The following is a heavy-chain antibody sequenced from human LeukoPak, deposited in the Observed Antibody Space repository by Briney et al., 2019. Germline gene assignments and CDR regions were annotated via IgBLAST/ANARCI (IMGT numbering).Heavy chain of an antibody. D-gene: IGHD3-10*01. CDR1: GGSISSYY. V-gene: IGHV4-59*08. CDR3: ARHESRGSGSYPFDR. Sequence: PSETLSLTCTVSGGSISSYYWSWIRQPPGKGLEWIGYIYYSGSTSYNPSPKSRVTISVEASKNQFCLKLSSVTAADTAVYYCARHESRGSGSYPFDRWGQGTLVTVSS. J-gene: IGHJ5*02. CDR2: IYYSGST.